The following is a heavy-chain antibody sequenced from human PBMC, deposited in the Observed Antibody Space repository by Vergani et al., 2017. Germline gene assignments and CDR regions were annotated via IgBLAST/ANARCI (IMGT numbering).Heavy chain of an antibody. CDR1: FDSIRNLY. D-gene: IGHD6-19*01. J-gene: IGHJ5*02. CDR2: IHYRENT. Sequence: QLHLQESGPGLVKPSETLSLTCSVSFDSIRNLYCNWIRQPPGKGLEWIGSIHYRENTNYNPSLKTRVTISVDTSKNQFSLTLTSVTAADTAVYYCASDTHSGQRADRWGQGILVTVTS. V-gene: IGHV4-59*11. CDR3: ASDTHSGQRADR.